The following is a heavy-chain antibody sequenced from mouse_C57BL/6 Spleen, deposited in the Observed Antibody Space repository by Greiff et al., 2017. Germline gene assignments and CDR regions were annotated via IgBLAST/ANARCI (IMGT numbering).Heavy chain of an antibody. Sequence: VQLQPPGAELVKPGASVKMSCKASGYTFTSYWITWVKQRPGQGLEWIGDISPGSGSTNYNATFTRKATLTVDTASSTAYMQLSSLTSEDSAVYYCARSGLRYYLDYWGQGTTLTVSS. D-gene: IGHD1-1*01. V-gene: IGHV1-55*01. CDR3: ARSGLRYYLDY. CDR2: ISPGSGST. J-gene: IGHJ2*01. CDR1: GYTFTSYW.